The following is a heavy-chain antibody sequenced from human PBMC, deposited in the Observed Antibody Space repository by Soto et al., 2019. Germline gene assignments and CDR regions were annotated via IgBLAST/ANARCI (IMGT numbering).Heavy chain of an antibody. V-gene: IGHV5-10-1*01. D-gene: IGHD6-6*01. J-gene: IGHJ3*02. CDR3: ASAIAARGYDAFDI. Sequence: GESLKISCKGSGYSFTSYWISGVRQMPGKGLEWMGRIDPSDSYTNYSPSFQGHVTISADKSISTAYLQWSSLKASDTAMYYCASAIAARGYDAFDIWGQGTMVTVSS. CDR2: IDPSDSYT. CDR1: GYSFTSYW.